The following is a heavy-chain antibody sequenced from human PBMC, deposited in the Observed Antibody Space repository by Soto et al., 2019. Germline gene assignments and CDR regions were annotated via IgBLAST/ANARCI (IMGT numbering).Heavy chain of an antibody. CDR1: GFTFSSYG. V-gene: IGHV3-30*18. CDR3: VKSLGFCSSSSCSRDYYYYYGMDV. J-gene: IGHJ6*02. D-gene: IGHD2-2*01. CDR2: ISYDGGNK. Sequence: AGGSVRLSCAASGFTFSSYGMHWVRQAPGKGLEWVTLISYDGGNKYYADSVKGRFSISRDNSRNTLYLQMNSLRPEDAAVYYCVKSLGFCSSSSCSRDYYYYYGMDVWGQGTTVTV.